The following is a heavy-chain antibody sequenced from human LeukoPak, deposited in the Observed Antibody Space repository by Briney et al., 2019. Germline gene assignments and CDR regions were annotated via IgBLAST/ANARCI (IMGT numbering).Heavy chain of an antibody. Sequence: SVKVSCKASGGTFSSYAISWVRQAPGQGLEWMGRIIPILGIANYAQKFQGRVTITADKSTSTAYMELSSLRAEDTAVYYCARGSSKYYDILFDYWGQGTLVTVSS. J-gene: IGHJ4*02. D-gene: IGHD3-9*01. V-gene: IGHV1-69*04. CDR1: GGTFSSYA. CDR2: IIPILGIA. CDR3: ARGSSKYYDILFDY.